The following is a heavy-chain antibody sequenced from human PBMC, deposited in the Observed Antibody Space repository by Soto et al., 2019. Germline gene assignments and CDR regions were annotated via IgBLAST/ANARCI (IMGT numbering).Heavy chain of an antibody. J-gene: IGHJ4*02. V-gene: IGHV1-3*01. CDR3: ARDLFTYYYDSSGYSHFDY. CDR2: INAGNGNT. Sequence: ASVKVSCKASGYTFTSYAMHWVRQAPGQRLEWMGWINAGNGNTKYSQKFQGRVTITRDTSASTAYMELSSLRSEDAAVYYCARDLFTYYYDSSGYSHFDYWGQGTLVTVSS. D-gene: IGHD3-22*01. CDR1: GYTFTSYA.